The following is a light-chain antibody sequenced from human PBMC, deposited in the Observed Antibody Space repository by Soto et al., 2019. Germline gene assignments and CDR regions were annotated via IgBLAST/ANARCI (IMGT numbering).Light chain of an antibody. V-gene: IGKV1-39*01. CDR2: AAS. J-gene: IGKJ2*02. CDR1: QSISSY. Sequence: DIQMTQSPSSLSASVGDRVTITCRASQSISSYLNWYQQKPGKAPKLRIYAASSLQSGVPSRFSGNGSGTDFTLTISSLQPEDFATYYCQQSYSTPCTFGQGTKLAIK. CDR3: QQSYSTPCT.